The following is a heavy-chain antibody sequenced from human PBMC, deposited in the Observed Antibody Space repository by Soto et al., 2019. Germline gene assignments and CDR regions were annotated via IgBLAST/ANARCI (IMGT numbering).Heavy chain of an antibody. CDR3: AKDYDFWSGYYASYYYYYMDF. D-gene: IGHD3-3*01. V-gene: IGHV3-23*01. CDR1: GFTFSSYA. Sequence: PGGSLRLSCAASGFTFSSYAMSWVRQAPGKGLEWVSAISGSGGSTYYADSVKGRFTISRDNSKNTLYLQMNSLRAEDTAVYYCAKDYDFWSGYYASYYYYYMDFWGKGTTVTV. J-gene: IGHJ6*03. CDR2: ISGSGGST.